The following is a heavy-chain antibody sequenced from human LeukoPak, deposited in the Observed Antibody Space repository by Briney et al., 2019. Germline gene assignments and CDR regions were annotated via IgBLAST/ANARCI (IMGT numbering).Heavy chain of an antibody. Sequence: GGSLRLSCAASGFALSSYAMSWVRQAPGKGLEWVSATSSSDAGTYHAESVRGRFTISRDNSKNTLYLQMNSLRADDAAVYYCAKPARTDYADYWGQGTLVTVSS. CDR1: GFALSSYA. CDR2: TSSSDAGT. CDR3: AKPARTDYADY. V-gene: IGHV3-23*01. J-gene: IGHJ4*02. D-gene: IGHD1-14*01.